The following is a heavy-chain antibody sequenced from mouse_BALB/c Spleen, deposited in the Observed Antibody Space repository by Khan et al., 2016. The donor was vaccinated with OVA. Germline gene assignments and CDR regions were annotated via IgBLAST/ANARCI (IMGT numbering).Heavy chain of an antibody. CDR2: ISPGSGDT. V-gene: IGHV1-77*01. CDR3: ARRNYCGYTFAY. Sequence: VQLQDSGAELARPGASVKLSCKASGYTFTDYYINWVKQRTGQGLEWIGEISPGSGDTYYNERFKGKATLTADKSSSTAYMQLSSLTSEASAAYYCARRNYCGYTFAYWGQGTLVTVSA. CDR1: GYTFTDYY. J-gene: IGHJ3*01. D-gene: IGHD1-2*01.